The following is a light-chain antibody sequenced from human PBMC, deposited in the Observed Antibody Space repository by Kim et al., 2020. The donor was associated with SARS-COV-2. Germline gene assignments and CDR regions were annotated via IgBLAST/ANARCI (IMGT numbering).Light chain of an antibody. CDR1: QGISTW. Sequence: DIQMTQSPSTLSASVGDRVTITCRASQGISTWLAWSQQKPGQAPKLLIYKASTLESGVPSRFSGSGSGTEFTLTISSLQPDDLATYYCQQYNTYPLTFGGGTKVDIK. J-gene: IGKJ4*01. CDR2: KAS. CDR3: QQYNTYPLT. V-gene: IGKV1-5*03.